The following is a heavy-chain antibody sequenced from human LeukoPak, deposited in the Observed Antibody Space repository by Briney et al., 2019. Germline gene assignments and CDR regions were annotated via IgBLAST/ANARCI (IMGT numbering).Heavy chain of an antibody. Sequence: GGSLRLSCAASGFTFSSYWTSWVRQAPGKGLEWVANIKQDGSEKYYVDSVKGRFTISRDNAKNSLYLQMNSLRAEDTAVYHCARVDGNDAFDIWGQGTMVTVSS. CDR2: IKQDGSEK. J-gene: IGHJ3*02. V-gene: IGHV3-7*01. CDR1: GFTFSSYW. CDR3: ARVDGNDAFDI. D-gene: IGHD1-1*01.